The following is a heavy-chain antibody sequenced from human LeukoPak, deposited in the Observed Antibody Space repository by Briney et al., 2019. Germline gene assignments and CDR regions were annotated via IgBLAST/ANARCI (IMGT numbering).Heavy chain of an antibody. CDR3: ARYKSHLDFFDY. D-gene: IGHD3-3*01. CDR2: IYHSGST. CDR1: GGSISSGGYS. J-gene: IGHJ4*02. Sequence: SQTLSLTCAVSGGSISSGGYSWSWIRQPPGKGLEWIGYIYHSGSTYYNPSLKSRVTISVDTSKIQFSLKLSSVTAADTAVYYCARYKSHLDFFDYWGQGTLVTVSS. V-gene: IGHV4-30-2*01.